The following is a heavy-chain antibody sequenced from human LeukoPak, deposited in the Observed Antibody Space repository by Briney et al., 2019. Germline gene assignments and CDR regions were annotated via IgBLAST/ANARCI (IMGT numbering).Heavy chain of an antibody. CDR2: INPNSGGT. J-gene: IGHJ4*02. V-gene: IGHV1-2*02. CDR1: GYNFSGYY. Sequence: ASVKVSCKASGYNFSGYYTHWVRQAPGQGLEWMGWINPNSGGTNYAQKFQGRVTVTRDTSISTAYMELSSLRSDDTAVYYCAREPTFHSSSLRFDSWGQGTLVTVSS. D-gene: IGHD6-6*01. CDR3: AREPTFHSSSLRFDS.